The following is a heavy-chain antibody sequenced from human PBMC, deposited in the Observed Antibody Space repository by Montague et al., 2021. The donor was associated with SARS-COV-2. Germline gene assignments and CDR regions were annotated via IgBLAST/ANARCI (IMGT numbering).Heavy chain of an antibody. CDR1: GASLSSDSLS. V-gene: IGHV6-1*01. J-gene: IGHJ3*01. CDR3: ARKMDSSFDV. Sequence: VSPGASLSSDSLSWHWIRQSPSRGLEWLASTYYRSKWYNDSAPSVSGRAAVKPDTSRNQFSLHLDSVAPEDTALYFCARKMDSSFDVWGKGTMVIVSS. CDR2: TYYRSKWYN. D-gene: IGHD2-2*03.